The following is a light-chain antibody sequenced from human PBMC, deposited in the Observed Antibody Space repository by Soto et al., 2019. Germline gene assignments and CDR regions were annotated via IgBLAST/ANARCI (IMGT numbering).Light chain of an antibody. J-gene: IGKJ4*01. CDR2: DAS. Sequence: EIVLTQSPATLSLSPGERATLSCRASQSVSSYLVWYQHKPGQAPRLLIDDASNRATGIPARFSGSGSGTDFNLPISSLEPEDYAVYYCQQRSNWPLTFGGGTKVDSK. CDR1: QSVSSY. CDR3: QQRSNWPLT. V-gene: IGKV3-11*01.